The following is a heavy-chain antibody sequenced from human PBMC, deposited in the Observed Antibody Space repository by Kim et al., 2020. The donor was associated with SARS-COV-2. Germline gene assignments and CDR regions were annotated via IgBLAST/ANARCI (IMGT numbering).Heavy chain of an antibody. D-gene: IGHD5-18*01. CDR3: ARQGWVTRSGADY. Sequence: SPSFQGQVTISADKSISTAYLQGSSLKASDTAMYYCARQGWVTRSGADYWGQGTLVTVSS. V-gene: IGHV5-51*01. J-gene: IGHJ4*02.